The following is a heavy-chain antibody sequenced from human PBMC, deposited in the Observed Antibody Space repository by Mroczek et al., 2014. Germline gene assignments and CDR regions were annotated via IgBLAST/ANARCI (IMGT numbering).Heavy chain of an antibody. D-gene: IGHD6-13*01. Sequence: QVQLQQWGAGLLKPSETLSLTCAVYGGSFSGYYWSWIHQPPGKGLEWIGEINHSGSTNYNPSLKSRVTISVDTSKNQFSLKLSSVTAADTAVYYCARNYPLYSSSWTLQATWFDPWGQGTLVTVSS. V-gene: IGHV4-34*01. J-gene: IGHJ5*02. CDR3: ARNYPLYSSSWTLQATWFDP. CDR2: INHSGST. CDR1: GGSFSGYY.